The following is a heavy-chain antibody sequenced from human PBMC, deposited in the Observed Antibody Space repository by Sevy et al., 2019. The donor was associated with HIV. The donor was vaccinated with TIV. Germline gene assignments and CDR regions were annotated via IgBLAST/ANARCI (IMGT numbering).Heavy chain of an antibody. CDR2: ISASGGTT. CDR3: AMSVSSPGSSSTWATFDY. J-gene: IGHJ4*02. Sequence: GGSLRLSCAASGFTFSNYAMSWVRQAPGKGLEWVSAISASGGTTFFADSVKGRFTISRDNSKNTMYLQMNSLSVEDTAVYYWAMSVSSPGSSSTWATFDYWGQGTLVTVSS. V-gene: IGHV3-23*01. D-gene: IGHD6-6*01. CDR1: GFTFSNYA.